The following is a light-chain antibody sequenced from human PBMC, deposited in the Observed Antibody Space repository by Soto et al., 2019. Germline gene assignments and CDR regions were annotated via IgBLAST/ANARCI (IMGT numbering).Light chain of an antibody. J-gene: IGKJ1*01. Sequence: DIQMTQSPSTLSASVGDRVTITCRASQSISTWLAWYQQKPGKAPKHLIYKASTLESGVPSRFSGSGSGTEFTLTISSLQSDNFATYYCQQHNSYSTFGQGTKVDIK. CDR2: KAS. CDR3: QQHNSYST. CDR1: QSISTW. V-gene: IGKV1-5*03.